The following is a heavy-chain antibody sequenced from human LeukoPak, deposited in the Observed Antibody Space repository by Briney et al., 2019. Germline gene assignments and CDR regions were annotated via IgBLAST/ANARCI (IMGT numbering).Heavy chain of an antibody. V-gene: IGHV4-38-2*01. CDR1: GYSISSGYY. CDR3: ARQVAAAGTGYFDY. D-gene: IGHD6-13*01. J-gene: IGHJ4*02. CDR2: IYHSGST. Sequence: SETLSLTCAVSGYSISSGYYWGWIRQPPGKGLEWIGSIYHSGSTYYNPSLKSRVTISVDTSKNQSSLKLSSVTAADTAVYYCARQVAAAGTGYFDYWGQGTLVTVSS.